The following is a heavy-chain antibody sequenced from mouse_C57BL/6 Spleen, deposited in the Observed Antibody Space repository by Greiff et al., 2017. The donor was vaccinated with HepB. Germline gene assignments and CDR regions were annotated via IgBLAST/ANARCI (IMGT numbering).Heavy chain of an antibody. V-gene: IGHV1-69*01. CDR3: ARGRKHGGAMDY. CDR2: IDPSDSYT. CDR1: GYTFTSYW. J-gene: IGHJ4*01. Sequence: QVQLQQPGAELVMPGASVKLSCKASGYTFTSYWMHWVKQRPGPGLEWIGEIDPSDSYTNYNQKFKGKSTLTVDKSSSTAYMQLSSLTSEDSAVYDCARGRKHGGAMDYWGQGTSVTVSS.